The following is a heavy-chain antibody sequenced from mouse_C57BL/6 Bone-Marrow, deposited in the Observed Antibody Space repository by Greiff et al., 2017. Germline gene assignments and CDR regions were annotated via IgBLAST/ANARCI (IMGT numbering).Heavy chain of an antibody. J-gene: IGHJ4*01. D-gene: IGHD1-1*01. Sequence: VQLQQSGPELVKPGASVKISCKASGYTFTDYYMNWVKQSHGKSLEWIGRIDPNSGGTKYNEKFKSKATLTVDKPSSTAYMQLSSLTSEDSAVYNCARGEAYYGSSYDYYAMDYWSQGTSVTVS. CDR3: ARGEAYYGSSYDYYAMDY. CDR1: GYTFTDYY. V-gene: IGHV1-26*01. CDR2: IDPNSGGT.